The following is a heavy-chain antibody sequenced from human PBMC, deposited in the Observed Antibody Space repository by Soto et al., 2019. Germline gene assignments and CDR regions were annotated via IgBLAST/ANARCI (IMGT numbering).Heavy chain of an antibody. V-gene: IGHV4-31*03. D-gene: IGHD1-26*01. CDR3: ARDSELIGRSYWYFDL. CDR1: GGSISSGGYY. J-gene: IGHJ2*01. Sequence: QVQLQESGPGLVKPSQTLSLTCTVSGGSISSGGYYWSWIRQHPGKGLEWIGYIYYSGSTYYNPSLKSRVTMSVHTSNNQVFLKLNSLTAADTAVYYCARDSELIGRSYWYFDLWGRGTLVTVSS. CDR2: IYYSGST.